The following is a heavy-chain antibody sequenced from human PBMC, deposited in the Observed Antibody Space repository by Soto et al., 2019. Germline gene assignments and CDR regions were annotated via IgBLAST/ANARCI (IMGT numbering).Heavy chain of an antibody. J-gene: IGHJ6*02. CDR1: GFTFSSYG. Sequence: QVQLVESGGGVVQPGRSLRLSCAASGFTFSSYGMHWVRQAPGKGLEWVAVISYDGSNKYYADSVKGRFTISRDNSKNTLYLQMNSLRAEDTAVYYCAKDGDDIVVVPGRGGMDVWGQGTTVTVSS. CDR3: AKDGDDIVVVPGRGGMDV. V-gene: IGHV3-30*18. D-gene: IGHD2-2*01. CDR2: ISYDGSNK.